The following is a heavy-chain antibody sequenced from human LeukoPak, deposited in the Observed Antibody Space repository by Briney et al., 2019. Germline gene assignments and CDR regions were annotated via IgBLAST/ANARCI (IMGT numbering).Heavy chain of an antibody. CDR2: ISYDGSNK. Sequence: PGGSLRLSCAASGFTFSSYAMHWVRQAPGKGLEWVAVISYDGSNKYYADSVKGRFTISRDNSKNTLYLQMNSLRAEDTAVYYCARAQGSSGWSNWFDPWGQGTLVTVSS. D-gene: IGHD6-19*01. V-gene: IGHV3-30-3*01. CDR3: ARAQGSSGWSNWFDP. J-gene: IGHJ5*02. CDR1: GFTFSSYA.